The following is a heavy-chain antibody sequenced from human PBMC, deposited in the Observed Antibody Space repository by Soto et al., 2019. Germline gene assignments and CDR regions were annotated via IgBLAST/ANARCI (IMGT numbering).Heavy chain of an antibody. Sequence: PGGSLRLSCVASGFSLANYPMNWVRQTPGKGLEWISYISPRGDTIYYADSVEGRFTISRDNARNSLSLHMSSLRDEDSALYYCAKGPHTNVGWPYYFESWGQG. V-gene: IGHV3-48*02. CDR1: GFSLANYP. CDR3: AKGPHTNVGWPYYFES. CDR2: ISPRGDTI. J-gene: IGHJ4*02. D-gene: IGHD6-19*01.